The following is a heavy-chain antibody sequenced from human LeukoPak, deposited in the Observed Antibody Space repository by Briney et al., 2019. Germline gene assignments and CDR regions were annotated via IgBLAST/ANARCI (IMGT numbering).Heavy chain of an antibody. CDR2: ISAYNGNT. J-gene: IGHJ4*02. CDR3: ARDFVLRYFGWSLFDY. CDR1: GYTFTSYG. D-gene: IGHD3-9*01. Sequence: ASVKVSCKASGYTFTSYGISWVRQAPGQGLEWMGWISAYNGNTNYAQKLQGRVTMTTDTSTSTAYMELRSLRSDDTAVYYCARDFVLRYFGWSLFDYWGQGTLVTVSS. V-gene: IGHV1-18*01.